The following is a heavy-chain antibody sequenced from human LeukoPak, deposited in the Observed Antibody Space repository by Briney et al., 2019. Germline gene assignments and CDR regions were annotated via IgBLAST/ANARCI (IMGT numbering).Heavy chain of an antibody. Sequence: ASVKVSCKASGGTFSSYAISWVRQAPGQGLEWMGGIIPIFGTANYAQKFQGRVTMTTDTSTSTAYMELRSLRSDDTAVYYCARGLARELERRPYNWFDPWGQGTLVTVSS. CDR3: ARGLARELERRPYNWFDP. J-gene: IGHJ5*02. CDR2: IIPIFGTA. CDR1: GGTFSSYA. D-gene: IGHD1-1*01. V-gene: IGHV1-69*05.